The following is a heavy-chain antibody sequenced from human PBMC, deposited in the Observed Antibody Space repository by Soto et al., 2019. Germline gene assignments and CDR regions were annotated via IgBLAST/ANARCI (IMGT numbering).Heavy chain of an antibody. CDR2: IVPIHGKT. Sequence: GASVKVSCKASGGTFSSYTISWVRQAPGQGLEWMGRIVPIHGKTNYAQKFQGRVTMTEDTSTDTAYMELSSLRSEDTAVYYCAIYSGYEYYFDYWGQGTLVTV. V-gene: IGHV1-69*02. J-gene: IGHJ4*02. CDR3: AIYSGYEYYFDY. CDR1: GGTFSSYT. D-gene: IGHD5-12*01.